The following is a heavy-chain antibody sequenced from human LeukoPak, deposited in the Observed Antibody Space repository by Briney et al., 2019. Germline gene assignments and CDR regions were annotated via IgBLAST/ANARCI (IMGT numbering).Heavy chain of an antibody. D-gene: IGHD3-9*01. V-gene: IGHV1-18*01. CDR2: ISAYNGNT. J-gene: IGHJ6*03. CDR1: GYTFTSYG. Sequence: GASVKVSCKASGYTFTSYGISWVRQAPGQGLEWMGWISAYNGNTNYAQKLQGRVTMTTDTSTSTAYMELRSLRSDDTAVYYCARDTDILTGALNYYYYMDVWGKGTTVTVSS. CDR3: ARDTDILTGALNYYYYMDV.